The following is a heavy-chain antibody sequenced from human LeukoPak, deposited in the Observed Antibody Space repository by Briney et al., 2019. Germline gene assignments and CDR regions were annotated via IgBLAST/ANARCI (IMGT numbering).Heavy chain of an antibody. D-gene: IGHD5-18*01. J-gene: IGHJ4*02. CDR3: AKTTGGYSYGYPPYYFDY. CDR2: ISGSGGST. V-gene: IGHV3-23*01. CDR1: GFTFSSYA. Sequence: PGGSLRLSCAASGFTFSSYAMSWVRQAPGKGLEWVSAISGSGGSTYYADSVKGRFTISRDNSKNTLYLQMNSLRAEDTAVYYCAKTTGGYSYGYPPYYFDYWGQGTLVTVSS.